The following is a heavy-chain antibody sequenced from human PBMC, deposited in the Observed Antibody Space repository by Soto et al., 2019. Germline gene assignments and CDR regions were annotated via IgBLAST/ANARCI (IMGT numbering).Heavy chain of an antibody. CDR1: GFTFSGYW. J-gene: IGHJ4*02. Sequence: GGSLRLSCAASGFTFSGYWMHWVRQAPGEGLEWVANINEGGSVKNYVDSAKGRFTISRDNAKNSLYLQMNSLRAEDTAVYYCARDVGGSSCFWGQGALVTVSS. CDR2: INEGGSVK. D-gene: IGHD5-12*01. CDR3: ARDVGGSSCF. V-gene: IGHV3-7*01.